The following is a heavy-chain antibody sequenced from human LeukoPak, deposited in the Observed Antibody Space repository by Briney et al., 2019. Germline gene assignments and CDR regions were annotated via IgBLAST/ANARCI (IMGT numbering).Heavy chain of an antibody. V-gene: IGHV4-39*01. CDR3: ASSDSSGYYPRGDY. CDR2: IYYSGST. J-gene: IGHJ4*02. CDR1: GGSISSSSYY. Sequence: PSETLSLTCTVSGGSISSSSYYWGWIRQPPGKGLEWIGSIYYSGSTYYNPFLKSRVTISVDTSKNQFSLKLSSVTAADTAVYYCASSDSSGYYPRGDYWGQGTLVTVSS. D-gene: IGHD3-22*01.